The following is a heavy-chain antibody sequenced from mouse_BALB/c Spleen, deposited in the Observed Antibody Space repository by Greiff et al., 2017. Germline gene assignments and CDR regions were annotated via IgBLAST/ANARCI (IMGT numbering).Heavy chain of an antibody. Sequence: VQLVESGPGLVQPSQSLSITCTVSGFSLTSYGVHWVRQSPGKGLEWLGVIWSGGSTDYNAAFISRLSISKDNSKSQVFFKMNSLQANDTAIYYCARSTMITTGAMDYWGQGTSVTVSS. CDR3: ARSTMITTGAMDY. V-gene: IGHV2-2*02. D-gene: IGHD2-4*01. CDR2: IWSGGST. CDR1: GFSLTSYG. J-gene: IGHJ4*01.